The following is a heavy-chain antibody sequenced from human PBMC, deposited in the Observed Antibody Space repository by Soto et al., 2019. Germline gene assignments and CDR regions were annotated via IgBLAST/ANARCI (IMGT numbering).Heavy chain of an antibody. V-gene: IGHV3-48*02. D-gene: IGHD4-17*01. CDR3: ARGHGYGDYDRGAIDC. J-gene: IGHJ4*02. Sequence: GGSLRLSCVASGFTFSSYSMNWVRQAPGKGLEWVSFIGGSTSTIHYADSVRGRFTISRDNAKNSLYLQMNSRRDEDTAVYYCARGHGYGDYDRGAIDCWGQGTLVTVSS. CDR2: IGGSTSTI. CDR1: GFTFSSYS.